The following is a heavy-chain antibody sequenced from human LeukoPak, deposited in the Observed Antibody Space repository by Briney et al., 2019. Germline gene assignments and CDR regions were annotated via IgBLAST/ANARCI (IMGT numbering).Heavy chain of an antibody. CDR3: ARDKDYVRYYYMDV. CDR2: LSYDGNNK. Sequence: GRSLRLSCAASGFIFSSYAMHWIRQAPGKGLEWVAILSYDGNNKYYADSVKGRFTISRDNSKNALYLQMNSLRAEDTAVHYCARDKDYVRYYYMDVWGKGTTVTVSS. J-gene: IGHJ6*03. V-gene: IGHV3-30*04. D-gene: IGHD3-16*01. CDR1: GFIFSSYA.